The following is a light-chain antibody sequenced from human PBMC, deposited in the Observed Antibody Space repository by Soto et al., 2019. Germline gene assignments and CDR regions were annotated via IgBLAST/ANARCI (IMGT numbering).Light chain of an antibody. Sequence: EIVLTQSPATLSLSPGVRATLSCRARQSVNRNLAWYQQKLGQAPRVLIVGASTRATGIPARFSGRGSGTEFSFSINSLQAEDFAVYYCQQYNNWPRTFGPG. CDR3: QQYNNWPRT. CDR1: QSVNRN. CDR2: GAS. V-gene: IGKV3-15*01. J-gene: IGKJ3*01.